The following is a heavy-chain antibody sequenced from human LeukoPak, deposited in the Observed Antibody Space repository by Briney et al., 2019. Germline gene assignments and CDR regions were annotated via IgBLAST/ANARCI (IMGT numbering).Heavy chain of an antibody. J-gene: IGHJ4*02. CDR1: GVSISSYY. D-gene: IGHD6-13*01. V-gene: IGHV4-59*01. CDR3: ARQGGSNWPLDY. CDR2: MHHSGST. Sequence: SETLSLTCTVSGVSISSYYWSWIRQPPGKGLEWIAYMHHSGSTDYNPSLRSRVTISIDTSKNQLSLKLTSVTAADTAVCYCARQGGSNWPLDYWGQGILVSVSS.